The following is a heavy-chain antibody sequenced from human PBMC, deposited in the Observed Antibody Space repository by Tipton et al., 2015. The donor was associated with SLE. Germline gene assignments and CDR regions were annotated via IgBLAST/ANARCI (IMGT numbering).Heavy chain of an antibody. J-gene: IGHJ2*01. D-gene: IGHD5-24*01. V-gene: IGHV4-39*07. CDR1: GGSMSSSGYY. Sequence: TLSLTCTVSGGSMSSSGYYWGWIRQPPRMGLEWIGTIYYSGSTYYNPSLKSRVTISVDMSKNQFFLNLTSVTAADTAVYYCARTNLQGSLVDWYFDLWGRGTLVTVSS. CDR2: IYYSGST. CDR3: ARTNLQGSLVDWYFDL.